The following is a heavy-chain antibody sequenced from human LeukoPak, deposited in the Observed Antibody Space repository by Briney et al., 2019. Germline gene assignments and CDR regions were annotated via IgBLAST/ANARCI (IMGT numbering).Heavy chain of an antibody. CDR2: ISAYDGST. CDR3: ARRSGFAGDHPDH. V-gene: IGHV1-18*01. Sequence: ASVKVSCKASGYTFTSYAINWVRQAPGQGLEWMGWISAYDGSTISAQDLQGRVTMTTDTSTTTAYMELTRLRSDDTAVYYCARRSGFAGDHPDHWGQGTLVTVSS. D-gene: IGHD2-21*02. J-gene: IGHJ4*02. CDR1: GYTFTSYA.